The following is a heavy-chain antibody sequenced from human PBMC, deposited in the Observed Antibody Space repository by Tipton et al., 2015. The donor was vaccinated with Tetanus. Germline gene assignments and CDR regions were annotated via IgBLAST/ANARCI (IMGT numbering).Heavy chain of an antibody. CDR2: SWYDGTDQ. Sequence: SLRLSCAASGFIFSSYGIHWVRQAPGKGLEWVAVSWYDGTDQYYADSVKGRFTLSRDNSKNTLYLQMGSLRAEDTALYYCAREADCSGGSCFSGDFDNWGQGTQVTVSS. CDR1: GFIFSSYG. J-gene: IGHJ4*02. D-gene: IGHD2-15*01. V-gene: IGHV3-33*01. CDR3: AREADCSGGSCFSGDFDN.